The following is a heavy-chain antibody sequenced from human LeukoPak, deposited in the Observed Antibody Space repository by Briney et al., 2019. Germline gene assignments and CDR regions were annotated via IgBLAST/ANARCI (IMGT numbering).Heavy chain of an antibody. CDR3: AKSSHISIGGRTLNWFDP. Sequence: PGGSLRLSCAASGFTFSSYAMSWVRQAPGKGLEWVSAISGSGGSTYYADSVKGRFTISGDNSKNTLYLQMNSLRAEDTAVYYCAKSSHISIGGRTLNWFDPWGQGTLVTVSS. V-gene: IGHV3-23*01. D-gene: IGHD3-3*01. J-gene: IGHJ5*02. CDR2: ISGSGGST. CDR1: GFTFSSYA.